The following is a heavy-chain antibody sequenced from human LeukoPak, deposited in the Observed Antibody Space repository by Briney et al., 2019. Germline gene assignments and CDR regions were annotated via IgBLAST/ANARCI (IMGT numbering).Heavy chain of an antibody. CDR3: TGNYYGSGSYADFDY. J-gene: IGHJ4*02. D-gene: IGHD3-10*01. V-gene: IGHV3-73*01. CDR2: IRSTANGYAT. CDR1: GFTFSGSA. Sequence: SGGSLRLSCAASGFTFSGSALHWVRQASGKGLEWVGRIRSTANGYATANAASVKGRFTISRDDSKNTAYLQMDSLKTEDTAVYYCTGNYYGSGSYADFDYWGQGALVTVSS.